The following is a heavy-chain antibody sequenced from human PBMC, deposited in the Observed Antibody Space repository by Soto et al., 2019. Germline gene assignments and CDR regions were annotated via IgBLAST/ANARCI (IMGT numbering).Heavy chain of an antibody. CDR3: ARSSIEPRVFMYPFDS. CDR2: IYYDGNT. CDR1: GDSITSSSHY. Sequence: QLQLQESGPGLVKPSETLSLTCTVSGDSITSSSHYWGWIRQPPGKGLECMANIYYDGNTYYNPSLTSRVAISLDTSKNQFSLRLNSVTAAATAVYYCARSSIEPRVFMYPFDSWGQGTLVTVAS. J-gene: IGHJ4*02. V-gene: IGHV4-39*01. D-gene: IGHD6-6*01.